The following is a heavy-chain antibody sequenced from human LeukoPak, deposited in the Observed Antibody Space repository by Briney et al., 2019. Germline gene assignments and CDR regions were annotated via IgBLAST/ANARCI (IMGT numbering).Heavy chain of an antibody. D-gene: IGHD3-22*01. V-gene: IGHV4-59*12. Sequence: SETLSLTCTVSGGSISSYYWSWIRQPPGKGLEWIGYIYYSGSTYYNPSLKSRVTISVDTSKNQFSLTLSSVNTADTAVYYCARGNYYDSSGYTSLAAFDIWGQGTMVTVSS. J-gene: IGHJ3*02. CDR1: GGSISSYY. CDR2: IYYSGST. CDR3: ARGNYYDSSGYTSLAAFDI.